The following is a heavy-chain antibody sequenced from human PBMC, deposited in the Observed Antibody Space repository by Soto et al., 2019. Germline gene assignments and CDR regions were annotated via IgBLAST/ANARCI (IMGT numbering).Heavy chain of an antibody. J-gene: IGHJ4*02. V-gene: IGHV3-66*04. CDR2: IYSGGST. D-gene: IGHD5-18*01. CDR3: ARHGYNYGGGYFDY. CDR1: GVTVSSNY. Sequence: EVQLVESGGGLVQPGGSLRLSCAASGVTVSSNYMSWVRQAPGKGLEWVAVIYSGGSTYYADSVKGRVTISRDNSKNTLYLQRKSLRAEDTAVYYCARHGYNYGGGYFDYWGQGTLVTVSS.